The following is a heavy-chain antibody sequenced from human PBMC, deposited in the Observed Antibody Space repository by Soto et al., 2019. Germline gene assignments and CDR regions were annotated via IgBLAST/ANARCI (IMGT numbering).Heavy chain of an antibody. D-gene: IGHD1-26*01. Sequence: SETLSLTCTVSGGSISSGGYYWSWIRQHPGKGLEWIGYIYYSGSAYYNPSLKSRVTISVDTSKNQFSLKLSSVTAADTAVYYCARDTTTTGGNWFDPWGQGTLVTVSS. CDR3: ARDTTTTGGNWFDP. V-gene: IGHV4-31*03. CDR2: IYYSGSA. CDR1: GGSISSGGYY. J-gene: IGHJ5*02.